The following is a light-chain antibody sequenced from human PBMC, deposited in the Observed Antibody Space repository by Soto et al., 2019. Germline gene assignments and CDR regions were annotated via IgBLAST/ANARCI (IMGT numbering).Light chain of an antibody. CDR2: DAS. V-gene: IGKV3-11*01. Sequence: EIVLTQSPATLSLSPGERATLSCRASQSVSSYLAWYQQKPGQAPRLLIYDASDRATGIPARFSGSGSGTDFTLTISSLEPEDFAVYYCQQRSNWPLITFGQRTRLEI. CDR3: QQRSNWPLIT. CDR1: QSVSSY. J-gene: IGKJ5*01.